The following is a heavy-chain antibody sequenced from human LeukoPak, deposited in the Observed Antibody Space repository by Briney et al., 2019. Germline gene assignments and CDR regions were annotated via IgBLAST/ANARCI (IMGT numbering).Heavy chain of an antibody. D-gene: IGHD3-9*01. CDR2: INRNNGGT. J-gene: IGHJ6*02. Sequence: GASVKVSCKASGYTFTGYYMHWVRQAPGQGLEWMGWINRNNGGTNYAQKFQGRVTMTRDTSISTAYMELSRLRSDDTAVYYCAREGSGFDWFDYYYYGMDVWGQGTTVTVSS. CDR3: AREGSGFDWFDYYYYGMDV. V-gene: IGHV1-2*02. CDR1: GYTFTGYY.